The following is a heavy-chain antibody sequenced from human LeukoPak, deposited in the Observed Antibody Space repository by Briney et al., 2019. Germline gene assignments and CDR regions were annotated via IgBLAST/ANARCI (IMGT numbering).Heavy chain of an antibody. Sequence: GGSLRLSCAASGFTFSSYSMNWVRQAPGKGLEWVSSISSSSSYIYYADSVMGRFTISRDNAKNSLYLQMNSLRAEDTAVYYCARDDYDYVWGSYRHHYFDYWGQGTLVTVSS. D-gene: IGHD3-16*02. V-gene: IGHV3-21*01. CDR1: GFTFSSYS. J-gene: IGHJ4*02. CDR3: ARDDYDYVWGSYRHHYFDY. CDR2: ISSSSSYI.